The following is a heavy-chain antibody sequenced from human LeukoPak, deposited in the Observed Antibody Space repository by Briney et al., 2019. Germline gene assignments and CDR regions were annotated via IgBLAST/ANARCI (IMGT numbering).Heavy chain of an antibody. CDR2: IYSGGTT. J-gene: IGHJ3*01. V-gene: IGHV3-66*01. CDR1: GLTVNDNY. CDR3: ARELGQHYGDWDAFDV. D-gene: IGHD4-17*01. Sequence: GGSLRLSCVVFGLTVNDNYMTWVRQAPGKGPEWLSVIYSGGTTYYADSVKGRFTISRDDSKNSLYLQINSLRAGDTAVYYCARELGQHYGDWDAFDVWGQGTMVTVSS.